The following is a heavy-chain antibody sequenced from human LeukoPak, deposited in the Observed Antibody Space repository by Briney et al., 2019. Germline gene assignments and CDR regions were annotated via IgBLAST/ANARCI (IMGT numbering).Heavy chain of an antibody. J-gene: IGHJ4*02. V-gene: IGHV3-48*03. CDR2: ISSSGSTI. D-gene: IGHD3-22*01. Sequence: GGSLRLSCAASGFTFSSYEMNWVRQAPGKGLEWGSYISSSGSTIYYADSVKGRFTISRDNAKNSLYLQMNSLRAEDTAVYYCARGQTYYYDSSGYYDRADYWGQGTLVTVSS. CDR1: GFTFSSYE. CDR3: ARGQTYYYDSSGYYDRADY.